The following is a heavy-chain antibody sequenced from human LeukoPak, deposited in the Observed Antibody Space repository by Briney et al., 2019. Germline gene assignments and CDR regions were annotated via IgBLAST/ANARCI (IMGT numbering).Heavy chain of an antibody. Sequence: GGSLRLSCMGSRFAFNYYGMHWVRQTPGRGLEWVAVVSADRSERYYAEFVKGRFTISRDNSKNTLFLEMSSLRTEDTAVYYCAKGSGAYGHPTSPLFDFWGQGTLVTVSS. J-gene: IGHJ4*02. CDR3: AKGSGAYGHPTSPLFDF. D-gene: IGHD3-3*01. CDR2: VSADRSER. V-gene: IGHV3-30*18. CDR1: RFAFNYYG.